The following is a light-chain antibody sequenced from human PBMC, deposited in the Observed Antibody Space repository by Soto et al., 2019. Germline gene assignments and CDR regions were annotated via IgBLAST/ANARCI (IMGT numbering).Light chain of an antibody. V-gene: IGKV3-15*01. J-gene: IGKJ4*01. CDR2: DTS. Sequence: RLSPATLSVPPGEGATLSCRASQGIGDTLAWYQHKPGQTPRLLIYDTSTRATGVPTRFSGSRSGAEFTLTISSLQSEDFAVYYCQPYNNWPLTFGGGTKVDIK. CDR3: QPYNNWPLT. CDR1: QGIGDT.